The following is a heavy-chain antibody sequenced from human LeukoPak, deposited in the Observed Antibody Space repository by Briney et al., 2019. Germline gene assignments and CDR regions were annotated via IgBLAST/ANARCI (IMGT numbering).Heavy chain of an antibody. Sequence: PSETLSLTCTVSGGSISSYYWSWMRQPPGKGLEWIGYISYSGSTNYNPSLKSRVTISVDTSKNQFSLKLSSVTAADTAVYYCARRGANQLNYYYYYMDVWGKGTTVTVSS. CDR3: ARRGANQLNYYYYYMDV. CDR2: ISYSGST. J-gene: IGHJ6*03. D-gene: IGHD1-26*01. CDR1: GGSISSYY. V-gene: IGHV4-59*08.